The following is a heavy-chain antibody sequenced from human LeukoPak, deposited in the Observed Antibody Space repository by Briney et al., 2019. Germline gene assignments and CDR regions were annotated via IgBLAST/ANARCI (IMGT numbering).Heavy chain of an antibody. D-gene: IGHD1-26*01. V-gene: IGHV3-48*03. J-gene: IGHJ4*02. Sequence: GGSLRLSCAASGFTFSNYEMNWIRQAPGKGLEWISYISNSGNTKYYADSVKGRFTISRDNAKNSLYLQMNSLRAEDTALYYCASGGIYYGAAFDFWGQGTLVTVSS. CDR2: ISNSGNTK. CDR3: ASGGIYYGAAFDF. CDR1: GFTFSNYE.